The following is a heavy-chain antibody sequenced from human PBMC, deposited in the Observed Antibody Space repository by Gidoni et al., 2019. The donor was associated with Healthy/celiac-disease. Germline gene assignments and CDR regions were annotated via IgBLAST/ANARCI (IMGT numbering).Heavy chain of an antibody. CDR1: GFTFSDYY. Sequence: QVQLVESGGGLVQPGWSLRRSCADSGFTFSDYYLSWIRQAPGKGLEWVSDISSRCSTIYYADSVKGRFTISRDNAKNSLYLQMNSLRAEDTAVYYCARDRQIRHADAFDIWGQGTMVTVSS. V-gene: IGHV3-11*01. CDR3: ARDRQIRHADAFDI. J-gene: IGHJ3*02. CDR2: ISSRCSTI.